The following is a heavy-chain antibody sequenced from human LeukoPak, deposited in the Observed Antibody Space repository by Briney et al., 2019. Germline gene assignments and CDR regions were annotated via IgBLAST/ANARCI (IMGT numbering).Heavy chain of an antibody. CDR3: ARDNPTVAGFDY. Sequence: GGSLRLSCAASGFTFSSYSMNWVRQAPGKGLEWVSSISSSSSYIYYADSVKGRFTISRDNAKNSLYLQMNSLRAEDTAVYYCARDNPTVAGFDYWGQGTLVTVSS. D-gene: IGHD4-11*01. V-gene: IGHV3-21*01. J-gene: IGHJ4*02. CDR1: GFTFSSYS. CDR2: ISSSSSYI.